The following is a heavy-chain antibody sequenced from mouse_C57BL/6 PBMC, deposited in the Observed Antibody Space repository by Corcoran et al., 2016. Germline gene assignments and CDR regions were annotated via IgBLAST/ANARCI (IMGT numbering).Heavy chain of an antibody. D-gene: IGHD3-2*02. CDR1: GYTFTDYY. CDR2: INPNNGGT. J-gene: IGHJ4*01. V-gene: IGHV1-26*01. Sequence: EVQLQQSGPELVKPGASVKISCKASGYTFTDYYMNWVKQSHGKSLEWIGDINPNNGGTSYNQKFKGKATLTVDKSSSTAYMELRSLTSEDSAVYYCVREQLRLRNYAMDYWGQGTSVTVSS. CDR3: VREQLRLRNYAMDY.